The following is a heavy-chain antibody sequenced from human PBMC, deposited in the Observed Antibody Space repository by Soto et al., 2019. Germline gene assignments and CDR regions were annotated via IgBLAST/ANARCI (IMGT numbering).Heavy chain of an antibody. CDR1: GYTFTSYY. J-gene: IGHJ3*02. Sequence: QVQLVQSGAEVKKPGASVKVSCKASGYTFTSYYMHWVRQAPGQGLEWMGIINPSGGSTSYAQKFQGRVTMTRDTSTSTVYMELSSLRSEDTAVYYCARVFRIAAPFDAFDIWGQGTMVTVSS. V-gene: IGHV1-46*01. CDR2: INPSGGST. CDR3: ARVFRIAAPFDAFDI. D-gene: IGHD6-6*01.